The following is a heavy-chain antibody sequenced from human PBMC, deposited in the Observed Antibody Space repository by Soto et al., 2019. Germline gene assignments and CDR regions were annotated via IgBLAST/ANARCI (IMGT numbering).Heavy chain of an antibody. CDR1: GFTFSYYA. D-gene: IGHD3-16*02. J-gene: IGHJ4*02. CDR2: ISGGGDST. CDR3: AKDLLMITFGGVIAHFDC. V-gene: IGHV3-23*01. Sequence: GGSLRLSCAASGFTFSYYAMSWVRQAPGKGLEWVSGISGGGDSTYYADSVKGRFTISRDNSKNTLYLQMNSLTAEDTAVYYCAKDLLMITFGGVIAHFDCWGQGTLVTVSS.